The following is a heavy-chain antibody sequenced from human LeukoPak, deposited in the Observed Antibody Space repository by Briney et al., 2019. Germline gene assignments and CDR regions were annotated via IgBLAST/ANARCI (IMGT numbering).Heavy chain of an antibody. J-gene: IGHJ5*02. CDR3: ASNWFDP. V-gene: IGHV3-30*03. Sequence: PGRSLRLSCAASGFTFSSYGMHWVRQAPGKGLEWVAVISYDGSNKYYADSVKGRFTISRDNSKNTLYLQMNSLRAEDTAVYYCASNWFDPWGQGTLVTVSS. CDR1: GFTFSSYG. CDR2: ISYDGSNK.